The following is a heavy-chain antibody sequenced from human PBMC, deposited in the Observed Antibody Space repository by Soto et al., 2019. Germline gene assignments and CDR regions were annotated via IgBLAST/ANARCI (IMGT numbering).Heavy chain of an antibody. J-gene: IGHJ6*02. Sequence: EVQLVESEGGLVQPGGSLRLSCAASGFTVSSNYMSWVRQAPGKGLEWVSVIYSGGSTYYADSVKGRFTISRDNPKNSLYLQMNSLRAEDTAVYYCARDLSDYFSYYYYGMDVWGQGTTVTVSS. CDR1: GFTVSSNY. V-gene: IGHV3-66*01. CDR3: ARDLSDYFSYYYYGMDV. D-gene: IGHD4-17*01. CDR2: IYSGGST.